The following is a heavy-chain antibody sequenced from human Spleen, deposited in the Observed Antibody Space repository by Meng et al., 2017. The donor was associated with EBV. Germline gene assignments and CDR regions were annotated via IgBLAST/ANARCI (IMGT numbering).Heavy chain of an antibody. CDR1: GYTFTNYG. J-gene: IGHJ4*02. CDR2: ILTHNGNT. V-gene: IGHV1-18*01. D-gene: IGHD3-10*01. CDR3: ARCVGSGSYGDQ. Sequence: QVHLVQSGPELKKPGASVKAPRRASGYTFTNYGISWVRQAPGQGLEWMGWILTHNGNTHYTRKLQGRVTMTTDSSTNTVHMELTTLTSDDTAVYYCARCVGSGSYGDQWGQGTLVTVSS.